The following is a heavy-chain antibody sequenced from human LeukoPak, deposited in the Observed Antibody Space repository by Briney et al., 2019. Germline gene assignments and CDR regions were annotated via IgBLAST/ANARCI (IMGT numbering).Heavy chain of an antibody. Sequence: ASVKVSCKASGYTFTSYGISWVRQAPGQGLEWMGWISAYNGNTNYAQKLQGRVTMTTDTSTSTAHMELRSLRSDDTAVYYRARVRLPHDNYYDSSGYYGYWGQGTLVTVSS. CDR2: ISAYNGNT. D-gene: IGHD3-22*01. CDR3: ARVRLPHDNYYDSSGYYGY. V-gene: IGHV1-18*01. CDR1: GYTFTSYG. J-gene: IGHJ4*02.